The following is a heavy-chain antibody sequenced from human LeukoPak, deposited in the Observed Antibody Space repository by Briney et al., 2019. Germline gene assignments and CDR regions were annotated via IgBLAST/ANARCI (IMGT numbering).Heavy chain of an antibody. V-gene: IGHV3-74*01. CDR1: GFIFSSYW. CDR3: ARVRGGYYSDY. CDR2: IISDGSST. J-gene: IGHJ4*02. D-gene: IGHD3-3*01. Sequence: GGSLRLSCVASGFIFSSYWMVWDRQAPGEGLVWVSRIISDGSSTTYADSVKGRFTIPRDNSKNTLYLQINSLRAEDTAVYYCARVRGGYYSDYWGQGTLVTVSS.